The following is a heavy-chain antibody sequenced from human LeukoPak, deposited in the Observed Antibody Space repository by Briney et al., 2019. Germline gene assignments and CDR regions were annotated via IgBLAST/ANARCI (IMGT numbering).Heavy chain of an antibody. V-gene: IGHV3-48*03. CDR3: AREGTKKIAVAGSFDY. CDR1: RFTFSSYE. J-gene: IGHJ4*02. D-gene: IGHD6-19*01. Sequence: PGGSLRLSCAASRFTFSSYEMNWVRQAPGKGLEWVSYISSSGSTIYYADSVKGRFTISRDNAKNSLYLQMNSLRAEDTAVYYCAREGTKKIAVAGSFDYWGQGTLVTVSS. CDR2: ISSSGSTI.